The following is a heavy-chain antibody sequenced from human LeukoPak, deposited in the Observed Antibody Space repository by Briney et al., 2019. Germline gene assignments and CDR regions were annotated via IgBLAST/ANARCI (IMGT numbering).Heavy chain of an antibody. D-gene: IGHD3-3*01. J-gene: IGHJ3*02. CDR1: GFTFSNFW. V-gene: IGHV3-33*08. Sequence: GGSLRLSCAASGFTFSNFWMSWVRQAPGKGLEWVAVIWYDGSNKYYADSVKGRFTISRDNSKNTLYLQMNSLRAEDTAVYYCARSITIFAVAFDIWGQGTMVTVSS. CDR2: IWYDGSNK. CDR3: ARSITIFAVAFDI.